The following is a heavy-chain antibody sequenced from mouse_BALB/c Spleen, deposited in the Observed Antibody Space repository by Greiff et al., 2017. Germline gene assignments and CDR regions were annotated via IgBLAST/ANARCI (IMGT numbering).Heavy chain of an antibody. V-gene: IGHV5-17*02. CDR3: AREGLRREDAMDY. D-gene: IGHD2-2*01. CDR1: GFTFSSFG. CDR2: ISSGSSTI. Sequence: VKVVESGGGLVQPGGSRKLSCAASGFTFSSFGMHWVRQAPEKGLEWVAYISSGSSTIYYADTVKGRFTISRDNPKNTLFLQMTSLRSEDTAMYYCAREGLRREDAMDYWGQGTSVTVSS. J-gene: IGHJ4*01.